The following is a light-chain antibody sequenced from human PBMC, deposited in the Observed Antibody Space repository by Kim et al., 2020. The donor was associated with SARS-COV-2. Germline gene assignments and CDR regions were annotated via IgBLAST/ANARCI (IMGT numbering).Light chain of an antibody. V-gene: IGKV1-8*01. CDR2: TAS. CDR1: QNIDNY. Sequence: AYTGDRVTITCRESQNIDNYLAWYQQEPGKAHKLLIYTASSLQTGVPSRFSGSGSGTDFTLTITSLQSEDFATYSCQQYYTYPRTFGQGTKVDIK. CDR3: QQYYTYPRT. J-gene: IGKJ1*01.